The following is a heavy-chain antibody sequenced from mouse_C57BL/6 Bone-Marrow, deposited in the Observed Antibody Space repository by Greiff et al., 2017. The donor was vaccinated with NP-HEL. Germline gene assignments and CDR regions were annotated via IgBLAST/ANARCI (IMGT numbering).Heavy chain of an antibody. Sequence: QVQLQQPGAELVKPGASVKMSCKASGYTFTSYWITWVKQRPGQGLEWIGDIYPGSGSTNYNEKFKSKATLTVDTSSSTAYMQLSSLTSEDSAVYYCARWDYYGSSHWYFDVWGKGTTVTVSS. V-gene: IGHV1-55*01. CDR2: IYPGSGST. J-gene: IGHJ1*03. CDR1: GYTFTSYW. CDR3: ARWDYYGSSHWYFDV. D-gene: IGHD1-1*01.